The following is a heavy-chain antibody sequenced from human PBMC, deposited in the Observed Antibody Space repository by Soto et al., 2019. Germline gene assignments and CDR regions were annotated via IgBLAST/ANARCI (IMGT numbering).Heavy chain of an antibody. CDR1: GFTFSSYW. V-gene: IGHV3-7*05. D-gene: IGHD6-19*01. J-gene: IGHJ4*02. Sequence: GGSLRLSCAASGFTFSSYWMSWVRQAPGKGLEWVANIKQDGSEKYYVDSVKGRFTISRDNAKNSLYLQMNSLRAEDTAVYYCAREGWYSSGAADYWGQGTLVTVSS. CDR2: IKQDGSEK. CDR3: AREGWYSSGAADY.